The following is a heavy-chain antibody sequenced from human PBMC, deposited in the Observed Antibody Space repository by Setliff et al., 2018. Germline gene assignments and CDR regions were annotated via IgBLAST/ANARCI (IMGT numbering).Heavy chain of an antibody. CDR1: GGSISSYY. CDR2: IYHSGST. CDR3: ARHVYGSGSYYNWFDP. V-gene: IGHV4-59*08. D-gene: IGHD3-10*01. J-gene: IGHJ5*02. Sequence: SETLSLTCTVSGGSISSYYWSWIRQPPGKGLEWIGSIYHSGSTYYNPSLKSRVTISVDTSKNQFSLKLSSVTAADTAMYYCARHVYGSGSYYNWFDPWGQGTLVTVSS.